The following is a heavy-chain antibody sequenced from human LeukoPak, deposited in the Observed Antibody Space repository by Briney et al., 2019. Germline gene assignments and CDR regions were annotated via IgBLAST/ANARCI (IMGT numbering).Heavy chain of an antibody. J-gene: IGHJ4*02. D-gene: IGHD2-15*01. CDR3: ARETIRYCSGGSCYSVRRFDY. Sequence: GGSLRLSCAASGFTFSSYAMHWVRQAPGKGLEWVAVISYDGSNKYYADSVKGRFTISRDNSKNTLYLQMNSLRAEDTAVYYCARETIRYCSGGSCYSVRRFDYWGQGTLVTVSS. CDR1: GFTFSSYA. V-gene: IGHV3-30-3*01. CDR2: ISYDGSNK.